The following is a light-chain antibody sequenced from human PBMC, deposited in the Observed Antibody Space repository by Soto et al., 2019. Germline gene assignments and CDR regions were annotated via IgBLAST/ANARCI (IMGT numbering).Light chain of an antibody. CDR2: GNN. CDR3: QSYATGLSVLYV. CDR1: SSNIGAGYD. V-gene: IGLV1-40*01. J-gene: IGLJ1*01. Sequence: QSALTQPPSVSGAPGQRVTISCTGSSSNIGAGYDVHWYQQLPGTAPKLLIYGNNNRPSGVPDRFSGSKSGTSASLAVTGLQAEDEADYYYQSYATGLSVLYVFGTGTKLTVL.